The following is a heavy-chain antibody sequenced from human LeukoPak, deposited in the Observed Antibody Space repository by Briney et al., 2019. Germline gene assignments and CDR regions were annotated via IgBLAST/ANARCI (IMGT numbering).Heavy chain of an antibody. D-gene: IGHD6-19*01. CDR2: IYYSGST. V-gene: IGHV4-39*07. Sequence: SETLSLTCTVSGDSISSSSYYWGWIRQPPGKGLEWIGSIYYSGSTYYNPSLKNRVTISVGKSNNRFSLRLTSVTAADTAMYYCAANGWYCLDHWGQGALVTVSS. CDR1: GDSISSSSYY. CDR3: AANGWYCLDH. J-gene: IGHJ1*01.